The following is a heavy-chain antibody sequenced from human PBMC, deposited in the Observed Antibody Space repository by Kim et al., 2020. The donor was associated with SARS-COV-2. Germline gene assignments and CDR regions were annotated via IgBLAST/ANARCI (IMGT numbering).Heavy chain of an antibody. D-gene: IGHD6-19*01. CDR1: GFTFSSYS. J-gene: IGHJ4*02. CDR3: AREGYSRGWDY. CDR2: ISSDSSNI. V-gene: IGHV3-21*01. Sequence: GGSLRLSCAASGFTFSSYSMHWVRQAPGKGLEWVSAISSDSSNIYYADSVKGRFTISRDNSKNSLYLQMNSLRAEATAVYYCAREGYSRGWDYWGQGTLVTVSS.